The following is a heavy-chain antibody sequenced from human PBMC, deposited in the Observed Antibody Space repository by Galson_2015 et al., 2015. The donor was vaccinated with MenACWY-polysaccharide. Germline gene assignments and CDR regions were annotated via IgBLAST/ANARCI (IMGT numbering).Heavy chain of an antibody. CDR1: GYTFTRYY. CDR3: ARDLTSGSSYSYYYYYGMDV. D-gene: IGHD2-2*02. J-gene: IGHJ6*02. Sequence: SVKVSCKASGYTFTRYYMHWVRQAPGQGLEWMGIINPSGGSTSYAQKFQGRVTMTRDTSTSIVYMELSSLRSEDTAVYYCARDLTSGSSYSYYYYYGMDVWGQGTTVTVSS. V-gene: IGHV1-46*01. CDR2: INPSGGST.